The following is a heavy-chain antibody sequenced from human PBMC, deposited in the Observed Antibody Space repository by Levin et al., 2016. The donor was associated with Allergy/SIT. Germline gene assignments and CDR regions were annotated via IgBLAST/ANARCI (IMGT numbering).Heavy chain of an antibody. D-gene: IGHD4-17*01. CDR1: GGSVSSGGHF. J-gene: IGHJ4*02. Sequence: SETLSLTCTVSGGSVSSGGHFWSWIRQPPGKGLEWIGYVYYSGTNHNPSLSSRVTISLDTSKNQFSLKLSSVTAADTAVYYCARVRDYGDYSPFDYWGQGTLVTVSS. V-gene: IGHV4-61*08. CDR3: ARVRDYGDYSPFDY. CDR2: VYYSGT.